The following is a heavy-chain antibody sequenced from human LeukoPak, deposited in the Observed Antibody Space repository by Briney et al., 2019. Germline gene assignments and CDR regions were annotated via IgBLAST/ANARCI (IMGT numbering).Heavy chain of an antibody. V-gene: IGHV3-74*01. CDR1: GFTFSSYW. D-gene: IGHD1-26*01. Sequence: GGSLRLSCAASGFTFSSYWMHWVRQDPGKGLVWVSRIETDGSTTNYADSVKGRFTISRDNAKNTLYPQMNSLRAEDTATYYCARDSGGSSWWAQDGFDIWGQGTMVTVSS. J-gene: IGHJ3*02. CDR3: ARDSGGSSWWAQDGFDI. CDR2: IETDGSTT.